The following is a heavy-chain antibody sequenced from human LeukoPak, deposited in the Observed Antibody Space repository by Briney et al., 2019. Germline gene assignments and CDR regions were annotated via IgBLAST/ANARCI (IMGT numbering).Heavy chain of an antibody. CDR3: AKEVVPAANAVSCFDY. D-gene: IGHD2-2*01. CDR1: GFTFSSYV. V-gene: IGHV3-23*01. Sequence: GGSLRLSCSGSGFTFSSYVMHWVRQAPGKGLEWVSAISGSGGSTYYADSVKGRFTISRDNSKNTLYLQMNSLRAEDTAVYYCAKEVVPAANAVSCFDYWGQGTLVTVSS. J-gene: IGHJ4*02. CDR2: ISGSGGST.